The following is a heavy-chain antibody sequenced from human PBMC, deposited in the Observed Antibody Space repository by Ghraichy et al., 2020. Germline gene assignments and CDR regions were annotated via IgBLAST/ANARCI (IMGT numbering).Heavy chain of an antibody. CDR2: ISGSGGST. Sequence: LSLTCAASGFTFSSYAMSWVRQAPGKGLEWVSAISGSGGSTYYADSVKGRFTISRDNSKNTLYLQMNSLRAEDTAVYYCAKVSERVDYDFWSGLNWFDPWGQGALVTVSS. D-gene: IGHD3-3*01. V-gene: IGHV3-23*01. CDR3: AKVSERVDYDFWSGLNWFDP. CDR1: GFTFSSYA. J-gene: IGHJ5*02.